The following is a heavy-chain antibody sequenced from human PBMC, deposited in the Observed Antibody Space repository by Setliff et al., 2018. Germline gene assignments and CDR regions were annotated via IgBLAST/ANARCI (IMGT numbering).Heavy chain of an antibody. CDR3: ARLKVGNNWPDY. CDR1: GASVSSNDYF. J-gene: IGHJ4*02. V-gene: IGHV4-39*01. CDR2: LYPSGFT. D-gene: IGHD1-1*01. Sequence: SETLSLTCSVSGASVSSNDYFWAWIRQPPRERLHWIGTLYPSGFTYYNPSLRDRVTISADSSKDELSLSLQSVTAADSAVYYCARLKVGNNWPDYWGQGTLVTSPQ.